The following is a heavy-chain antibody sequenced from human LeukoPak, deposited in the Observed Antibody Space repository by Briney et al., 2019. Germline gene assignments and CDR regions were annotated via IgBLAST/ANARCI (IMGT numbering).Heavy chain of an antibody. Sequence: PSETLSLTCTVSGGSISSGGYYWSWIRQPPGKGLEWIGYIYHSGSTYYNPSLKSRVTISVDTSKNQFSLKLSSVTAADTAVYYCARGPRGRVRYFQHWGQGTLVTVSS. CDR3: ARGPRGRVRYFQH. D-gene: IGHD3-10*01. CDR2: IYHSGST. CDR1: GGSISSGGYY. V-gene: IGHV4-30-2*01. J-gene: IGHJ1*01.